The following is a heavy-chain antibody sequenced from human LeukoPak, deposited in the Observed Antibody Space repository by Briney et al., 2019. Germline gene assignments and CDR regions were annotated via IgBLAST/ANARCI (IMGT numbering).Heavy chain of an antibody. CDR3: ARDLDPDLTLLRGVPDAFDM. Sequence: ASVKVSCKASRYTFSNYGISTVPQAPGQGVEWMGWISAYNGNINYAQKLQGRVTLTTDTSTSTAYMDLRSLTSDDTAIYYCARDLDPDLTLLRGVPDAFDMWGQGTVVTVSS. CDR1: RYTFSNYG. CDR2: ISAYNGNI. V-gene: IGHV1-18*01. J-gene: IGHJ3*02. D-gene: IGHD3-10*01.